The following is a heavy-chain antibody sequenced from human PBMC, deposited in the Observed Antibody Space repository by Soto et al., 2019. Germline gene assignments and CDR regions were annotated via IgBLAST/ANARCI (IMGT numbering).Heavy chain of an antibody. D-gene: IGHD3-16*01. Sequence: EVQLLESGGGLVQPGWSLRLSCAASKFRFNIYAMSWVRQPPGKGLEWVSGINADGGSTYYRDSVKGRFIISRDNSKNTLYLQMNSMRGADTALYYCAKIAPGGDRFDMWGQGTMVTVSS. V-gene: IGHV3-23*01. CDR3: AKIAPGGDRFDM. CDR2: INADGGST. CDR1: KFRFNIYA. J-gene: IGHJ3*02.